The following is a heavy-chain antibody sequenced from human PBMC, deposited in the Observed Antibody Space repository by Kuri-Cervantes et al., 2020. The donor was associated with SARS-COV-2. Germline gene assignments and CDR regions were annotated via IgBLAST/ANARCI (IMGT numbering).Heavy chain of an antibody. CDR1: GGTFSSYA. Sequence: SVKVSCKASGGTFSSYAISWVRQAPGQGLEWMGGIIPTLGIANYAQKFQGRVTITADKSTGTAYMELSSLRSEDTAVYYCARKRWLQQDTYFDYWGQGTLVTVSS. J-gene: IGHJ4*02. CDR2: IIPTLGIA. CDR3: ARKRWLQQDTYFDY. V-gene: IGHV1-69*10. D-gene: IGHD5-24*01.